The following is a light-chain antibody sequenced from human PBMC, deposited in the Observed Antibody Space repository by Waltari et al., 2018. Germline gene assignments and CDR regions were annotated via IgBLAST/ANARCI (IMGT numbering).Light chain of an antibody. CDR3: QQYNTQYT. CDR1: QCISSW. J-gene: IGKJ2*01. Sequence: DIQITQSPSTLSASVGDRATITCRASQCISSWLAWYQQKPGKAPKLLIYKASSLESGFPSRFSGSGSGTEFTLTISSLQPDDFATYYCQQYNTQYTFGQGTKLEIK. V-gene: IGKV1-5*03. CDR2: KAS.